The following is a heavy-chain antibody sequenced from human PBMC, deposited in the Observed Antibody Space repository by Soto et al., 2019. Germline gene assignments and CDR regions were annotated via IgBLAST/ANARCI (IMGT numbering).Heavy chain of an antibody. CDR1: GFTFNNYA. CDR2: ISYDGSNK. Sequence: GGSLRLSCAASGFTFNNYALNWVRQAPGKGLEWVAIISYDGSNKYYADSVKGRFTISRDNSKDTLYLQMNSLRAEDTAVYYCARKVTTSPYYYYGMDVWGQGTTVTVSS. CDR3: ARKVTTSPYYYYGMDV. J-gene: IGHJ6*02. D-gene: IGHD4-17*01. V-gene: IGHV3-30*04.